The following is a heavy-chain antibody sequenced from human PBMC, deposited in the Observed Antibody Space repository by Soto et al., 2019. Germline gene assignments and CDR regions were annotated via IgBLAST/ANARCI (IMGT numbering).Heavy chain of an antibody. CDR3: TKASPIPSYYYYGMDV. V-gene: IGHV3-23*01. CDR1: GFTFSSYA. J-gene: IGHJ6*02. Sequence: GGSLRLSCAASGFTFSSYAMSWVRQAPGKGLEWVSAISGSGGSTYYADSVKGRFTISRDNSKNTLYLQMNSLRAEDTAVYYCTKASPIPSYYYYGMDVWGQGTTVTVSS. CDR2: ISGSGGST.